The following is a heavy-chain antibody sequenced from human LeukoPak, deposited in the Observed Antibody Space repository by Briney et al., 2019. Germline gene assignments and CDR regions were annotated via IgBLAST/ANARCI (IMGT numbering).Heavy chain of an antibody. J-gene: IGHJ4*02. CDR2: ISSSSSYI. CDR1: GFTFSSYS. V-gene: IGHV3-21*01. CDR3: AVRMVATSSVDY. Sequence: GGSLRLSCAASGFTFSSYSMNWVRQAPGKGLEWVSSISSSSSYIYYADSVKGRFTISRDNAKNSLYLQMNSLRAEDTAVYYCAVRMVATSSVDYWGQGTLVTASS. D-gene: IGHD5-12*01.